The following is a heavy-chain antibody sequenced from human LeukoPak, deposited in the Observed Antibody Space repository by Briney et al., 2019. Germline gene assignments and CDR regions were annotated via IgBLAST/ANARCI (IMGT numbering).Heavy chain of an antibody. CDR3: ARKYSYNSGGLDH. CDR2: INPSGGSP. V-gene: IGHV1-46*01. J-gene: IGHJ4*02. Sequence: ASVNVSCKASGHTFASPYMHWVRQAPGQGLGGLGVINPSGGSPTYAQKFQGRVNMTRDTSTSTFYMELSSLRSEDTAMYYCARKYSYNSGGLDHWGQGALVTVPS. D-gene: IGHD6-19*01. CDR1: GHTFASPY.